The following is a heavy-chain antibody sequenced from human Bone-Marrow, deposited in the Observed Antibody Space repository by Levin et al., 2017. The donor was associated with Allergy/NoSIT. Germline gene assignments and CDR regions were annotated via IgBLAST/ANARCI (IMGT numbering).Heavy chain of an antibody. CDR1: GFTFSSYA. CDR3: AKDRRDDILTGWADAFDI. V-gene: IGHV3-23*01. D-gene: IGHD3-9*01. Sequence: GGSLRLSCAASGFTFSSYAMSWVRQAPGKGLEWVSAISGSGGSTYYADSVKGRFTISRDNSKNTLYLQMNSLRAEDTAVYYCAKDRRDDILTGWADAFDIWGQGTMVTVSS. J-gene: IGHJ3*02. CDR2: ISGSGGST.